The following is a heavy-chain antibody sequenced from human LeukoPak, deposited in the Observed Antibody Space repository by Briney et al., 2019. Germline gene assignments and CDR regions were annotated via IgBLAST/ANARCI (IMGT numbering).Heavy chain of an antibody. CDR1: GGSISSSSYY. J-gene: IGHJ4*02. Sequence: SGTLSLTCTVSGGSISSSSYYWGWIRQPPGKGLEWIGSIYYSGSTYYNPSLKSRVTISVDTSKNQFSLKLSSVTAADTAVYYCARGYGSGSYFDYWGQGTLVTVSS. CDR3: ARGYGSGSYFDY. CDR2: IYYSGST. V-gene: IGHV4-39*07. D-gene: IGHD3-10*01.